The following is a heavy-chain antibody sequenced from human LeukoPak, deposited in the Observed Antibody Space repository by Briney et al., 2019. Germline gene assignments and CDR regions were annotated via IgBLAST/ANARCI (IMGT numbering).Heavy chain of an antibody. CDR3: ARQARYCSSTSCPRAYYYMDV. CDR1: GGSFSGYY. CDR2: INHSGST. D-gene: IGHD2-2*01. J-gene: IGHJ6*03. V-gene: IGHV4-34*01. Sequence: PSETLSLTCAVYGGSFSGYYWSWIRQPPGKGLEWIGEINHSGSTNYNPSLKSRVTISVDTSKNQFSLKLSSVTAADTAVYYCARQARYCSSTSCPRAYYYMDVWGKGTTVTVSS.